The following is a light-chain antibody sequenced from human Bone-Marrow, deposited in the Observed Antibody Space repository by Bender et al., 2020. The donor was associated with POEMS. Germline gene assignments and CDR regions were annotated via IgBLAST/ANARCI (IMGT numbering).Light chain of an antibody. J-gene: IGLJ3*02. CDR3: CSYSYDTSFRV. CDR2: DAD. Sequence: QSALTQPASVSESPGQSITVSCTGSRNDIGTYNLVSWYRQFPGKVPELIIYDADKRPSGVSARFSGSKSGNTASLTISGLQAEDEADYYCCSYSYDTSFRVFGGGTKLTVL. CDR1: RNDIGTYNL. V-gene: IGLV2-23*02.